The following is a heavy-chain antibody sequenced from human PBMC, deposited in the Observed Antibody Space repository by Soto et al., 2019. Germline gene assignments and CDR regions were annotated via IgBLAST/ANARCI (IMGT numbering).Heavy chain of an antibody. D-gene: IGHD3-10*01. Sequence: QVQLVQSGAEVKKPGSSVKVSCKASGGIFSTYAISWLRQAPGQGLEWMGGIIPIFGTPNYAQRFQGRVTITADESTSTAYMEVGRLRSEDTAVYYCARDRDDYGSGNYYNRIDFWGEGTLVTGSS. V-gene: IGHV1-69*01. CDR3: ARDRDDYGSGNYYNRIDF. J-gene: IGHJ4*02. CDR2: IIPIFGTP. CDR1: GGIFSTYA.